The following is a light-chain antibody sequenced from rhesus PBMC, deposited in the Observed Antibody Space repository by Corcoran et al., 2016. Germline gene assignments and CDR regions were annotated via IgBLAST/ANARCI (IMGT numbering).Light chain of an antibody. J-gene: IGKJ1*01. Sequence: EIQMTQSPSALSVSVGDRVTISCRASQNIYSHLAWYQQKPGKAPKLLIYAASSLQTGMPSRFSGSRSWTEFTLTISSLQSEDSASYYCQHYYDNPRTFGQGSKVEIK. CDR3: QHYYDNPRT. CDR2: AAS. CDR1: QNIYSH. V-gene: IGKV1S12*01.